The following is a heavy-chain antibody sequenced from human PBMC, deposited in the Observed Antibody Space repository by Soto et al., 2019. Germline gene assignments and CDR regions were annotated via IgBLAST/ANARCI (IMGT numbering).Heavy chain of an antibody. CDR1: GDSISAYS. Sequence: SETLSLTCTVSGDSISAYSWSWVRQPPGKGLEWIGNIHYNGNTKYNPSLKSRVTISVDTSKNQFSLKLSSVTAADTAVYYCACIFSGGDSYGFCFYGMDVWYQGTTVTVSS. D-gene: IGHD5-18*01. CDR2: IHYNGNT. V-gene: IGHV4-59*08. J-gene: IGHJ6*02. CDR3: ACIFSGGDSYGFCFYGMDV.